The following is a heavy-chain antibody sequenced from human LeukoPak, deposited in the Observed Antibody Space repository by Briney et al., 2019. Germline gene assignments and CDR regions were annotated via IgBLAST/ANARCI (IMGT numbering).Heavy chain of an antibody. D-gene: IGHD6-13*01. CDR2: IYTSGTT. CDR3: ASPRAERSTWYAVDY. V-gene: IGHV4-4*07. Sequence: SETLSLTCTVSGGSISSYYWSWIRQPAGKGLEWIGRIYTSGTTHYNPSLKSRVTMSVGTSKNQFSLKLSSVTAADTAVYYCASPRAERSTWYAVDYWGQGTLVTVSA. CDR1: GGSISSYY. J-gene: IGHJ4*02.